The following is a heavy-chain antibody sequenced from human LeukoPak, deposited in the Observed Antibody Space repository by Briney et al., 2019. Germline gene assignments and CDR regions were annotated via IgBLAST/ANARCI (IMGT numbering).Heavy chain of an antibody. CDR2: IYYTGST. J-gene: IGHJ4*02. D-gene: IGHD3-16*02. CDR3: ARGPVWGSYRPFDY. V-gene: IGHV4-39*07. CDR1: GGSISSISYY. Sequence: PSETLSLTCTISGGSISSISYYWGWIRQPPGKGLEWIGSIYYTGSTYYNPSLKSRVTISVDTSKNQFSLKLSSVTAADTAVYYCARGPVWGSYRPFDYWGQGTLVTVSS.